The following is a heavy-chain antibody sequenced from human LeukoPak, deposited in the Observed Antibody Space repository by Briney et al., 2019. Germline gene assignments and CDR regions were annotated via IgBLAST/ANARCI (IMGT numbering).Heavy chain of an antibody. CDR3: ARDRSVLLLWFGELSVSFDY. CDR2: ISAYNGNT. D-gene: IGHD3-10*01. J-gene: IGHJ4*02. CDR1: GYTFTSYG. V-gene: IGHV1-18*01. Sequence: ASVNVSCKSSGYTFTSYGISWVRQAPGQGLEWVGWISAYNGNTNYAQKLQGRVTMTTDTSTSTAYMELRSLRSDDTAVYYCARDRSVLLLWFGELSVSFDYWGQGTLVTVSS.